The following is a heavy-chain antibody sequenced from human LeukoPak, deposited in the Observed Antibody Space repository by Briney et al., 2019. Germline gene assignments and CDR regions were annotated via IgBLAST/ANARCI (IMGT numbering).Heavy chain of an antibody. D-gene: IGHD2-2*01. J-gene: IGHJ6*02. V-gene: IGHV3-9*01. CDR1: GFTFSSYA. CDR2: ISWNRGSI. CDR3: AKGGGYCRSTSCYEEDYYYYAMDV. Sequence: GGSLRLSCAASGFTFSSYAMSWVRQAPGKGLEWVSGISWNRGSIGYADSVKGRFTISRDNAKNSLYLQLNSLRAEDTALYYCAKGGGYCRSTSCYEEDYYYYAMDVWGQGTTVTVSS.